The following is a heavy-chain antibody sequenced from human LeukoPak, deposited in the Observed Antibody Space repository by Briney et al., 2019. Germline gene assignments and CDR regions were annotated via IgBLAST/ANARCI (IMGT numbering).Heavy chain of an antibody. CDR1: GFTFSSYS. D-gene: IGHD6-6*01. CDR2: ISSSSSTI. Sequence: GGSLRLSCAASGFTFSSYSMNWVRQAPGKGLEWVSYISSSSSTIYYADSVKGRFTISRDNAKNSLYLQMNSLRAEDTAVYYCARRSISPSPHYYYYYMDVWGKGTTVTVSS. CDR3: ARRSISPSPHYYYYYMDV. V-gene: IGHV3-48*01. J-gene: IGHJ6*03.